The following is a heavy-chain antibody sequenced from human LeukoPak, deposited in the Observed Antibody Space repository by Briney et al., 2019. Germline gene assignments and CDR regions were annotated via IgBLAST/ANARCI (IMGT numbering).Heavy chain of an antibody. J-gene: IGHJ4*02. D-gene: IGHD5-18*01. Sequence: ASVKVSCKASGGTFSSYAISWVRQAPGQGLEWMGWISAYNGNTNYAQKLQGRVTMTTDTSTSTAYMELRSLRSDDTAVYYCARERPILGYGFDYWGQGTLVTVSS. CDR2: ISAYNGNT. V-gene: IGHV1-18*01. CDR1: GGTFSSYA. CDR3: ARERPILGYGFDY.